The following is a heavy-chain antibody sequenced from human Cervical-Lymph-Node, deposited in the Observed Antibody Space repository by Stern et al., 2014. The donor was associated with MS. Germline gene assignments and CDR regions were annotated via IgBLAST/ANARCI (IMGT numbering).Heavy chain of an antibody. CDR2: IDSNGNTT. CDR3: ATLGWVDY. V-gene: IGHV3-74*02. CDR1: GFSFSSYW. D-gene: IGHD5-24*01. J-gene: IGHJ4*02. Sequence: EVQLVESGGGLVQPGGSLRVSCAASGFSFSSYWMHWVRQAPGEGLVWVSRIDSNGNTTGDADSEKGRFSVSRDYAKNALNLQMNSLRAEDTAVYYCATLGWVDYWGQGTLVTVSS.